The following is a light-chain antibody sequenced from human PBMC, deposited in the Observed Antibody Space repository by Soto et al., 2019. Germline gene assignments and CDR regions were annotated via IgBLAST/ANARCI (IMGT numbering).Light chain of an antibody. CDR2: GAS. CDR3: LQHDTYPQT. J-gene: IGKJ1*01. CDR1: QGIRND. Sequence: DMPMTQSPSSLSASVGDRDTITCRASQGIRNDLGWYQQKPGKAPKRLIYGASSLQSGVPSRFSGSGSGTEFSVTVRSLQPEDFETYYCLQHDTYPQTFGQGTKVEIK. V-gene: IGKV1-17*01.